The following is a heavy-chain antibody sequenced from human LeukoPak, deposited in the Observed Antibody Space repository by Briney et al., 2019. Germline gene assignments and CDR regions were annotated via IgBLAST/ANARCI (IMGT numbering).Heavy chain of an antibody. J-gene: IGHJ4*02. CDR2: ISYDGSNK. CDR1: GFTFSSYA. CDR3: AKGTTVTAWYFDY. Sequence: PGGSLRLSCAASGFTFSSYAMHWVRQAPGKGLEWVAVISYDGSNKYYADSVKGRFTISRDNSKNTLYLQMNSLRAEDTAVYYCAKGTTVTAWYFDYWGQGTLVTVSS. D-gene: IGHD4-17*01. V-gene: IGHV3-30-3*01.